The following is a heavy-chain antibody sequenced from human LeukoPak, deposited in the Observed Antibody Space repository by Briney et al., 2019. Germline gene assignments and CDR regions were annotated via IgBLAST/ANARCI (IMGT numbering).Heavy chain of an antibody. J-gene: IGHJ4*02. D-gene: IGHD3-22*01. V-gene: IGHV3-33*01. CDR2: IWYDGSNK. Sequence: GGSLRLSCAASGFTFSKYGMHWVRQAPGKGLEWVAVIWYDGSNKYYADSVKGRFTISRDNSKNTLYLQMHSLRAEDTAVYYCAVDWYDSSGYGTFDYWGQGTLVTVSS. CDR3: AVDWYDSSGYGTFDY. CDR1: GFTFSKYG.